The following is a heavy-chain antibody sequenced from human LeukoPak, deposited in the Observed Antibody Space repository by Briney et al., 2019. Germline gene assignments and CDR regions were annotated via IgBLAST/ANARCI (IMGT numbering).Heavy chain of an antibody. J-gene: IGHJ6*03. CDR2: INHSGST. D-gene: IGHD6-13*01. CDR3: ARNGNSSSWSLYYYYYYYMDV. V-gene: IGHV4-34*01. Sequence: SETLSLTCAVYGGSFSGYYWSWIRQPPGKGLEWIGEINHSGSTNYNPSLKSRVTISVDTSKNQFSLKLSSVTAADTAVYYCARNGNSSSWSLYYYYYYYMDVWGKGTTVTISS. CDR1: GGSFSGYY.